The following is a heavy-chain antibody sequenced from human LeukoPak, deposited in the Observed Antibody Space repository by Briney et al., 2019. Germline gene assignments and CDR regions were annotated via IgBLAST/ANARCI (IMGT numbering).Heavy chain of an antibody. V-gene: IGHV3-23*01. J-gene: IGHJ1*01. Sequence: PGGSLRLSCAASGFTFSNAWMSWVRQAPGEGLEWVSGISPRGDITYYKDSVRGRFTISRDNFKNTVSLQLNSLRAEDTAMYYCAKDDDWGRFNHWGQGTLVTVSS. CDR1: GFTFSNAW. D-gene: IGHD3-16*01. CDR2: ISPRGDIT. CDR3: AKDDDWGRFNH.